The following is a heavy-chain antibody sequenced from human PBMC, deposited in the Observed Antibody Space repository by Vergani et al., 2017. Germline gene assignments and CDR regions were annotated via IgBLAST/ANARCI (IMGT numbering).Heavy chain of an antibody. CDR2: ICWNSGAV. CDR1: GITFWKFG. D-gene: IGHD5-12*01. V-gene: IGHV3-9*01. CDR3: TKGSVYYHDSAGHGYDPYTGFDL. Sequence: EVDLVESGGGLAQPGGSLRLSCEASGITFWKFGMHWVRQGPGKGLGWVSGICWNSGAVDYADSVRGRFTISRDNAKNSLFLEMNSLRFEDTAVYFCTKGSVYYHDSAGHGYDPYTGFDLWGQGTLVTVS. J-gene: IGHJ3*01.